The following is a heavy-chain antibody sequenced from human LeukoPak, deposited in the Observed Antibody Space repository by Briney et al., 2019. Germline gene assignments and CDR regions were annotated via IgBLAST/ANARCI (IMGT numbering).Heavy chain of an antibody. CDR3: AGGRLRSSTSKRHYYYYMDV. D-gene: IGHD2-2*01. V-gene: IGHV1-8*01. J-gene: IGHJ6*03. CDR2: MNPNSGNT. CDR1: GYTFTSYD. Sequence: GASVKVSCKASGYTFTSYDINWVRQATGQGLEWMGWMNPNSGNTGYAQKFQGRVTMTRNTSISTAYMELSSLRSEDTAVYYCAGGRLRSSTSKRHYYYYMDVWGKGTTVTVSS.